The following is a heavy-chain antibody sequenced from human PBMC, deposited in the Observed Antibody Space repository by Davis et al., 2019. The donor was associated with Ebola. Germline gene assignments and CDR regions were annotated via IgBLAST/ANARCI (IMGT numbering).Heavy chain of an antibody. D-gene: IGHD4-17*01. J-gene: IGHJ6*02. CDR2: ISGSGGST. CDR3: ARGAYGDYVGGMDV. CDR1: GFTVSSNY. V-gene: IGHV3-53*05. Sequence: PGGSLRLSCAASGFTVSSNYMSWVRQAPGKGLEWVSAISGSGGSTYYADSVKGRFTISRDNSKNTLYLQMNSLRAEDTAVYYCARGAYGDYVGGMDVWGQGTTVTVSS.